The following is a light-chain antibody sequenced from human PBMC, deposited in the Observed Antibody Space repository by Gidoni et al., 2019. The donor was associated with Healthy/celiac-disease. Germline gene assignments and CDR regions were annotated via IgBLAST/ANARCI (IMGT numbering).Light chain of an antibody. V-gene: IGKV1-39*01. Sequence: DFQITQSPSSLSASVGDRVTITCRASQSISSYLNWYQQKPGKAPKLLIYAASSLQSGVPSRFSGSGSGTDFTLTISSLQPEDFATYYCQQSYSTPLTFXGXTKVEIK. CDR1: QSISSY. CDR2: AAS. CDR3: QQSYSTPLT. J-gene: IGKJ4*01.